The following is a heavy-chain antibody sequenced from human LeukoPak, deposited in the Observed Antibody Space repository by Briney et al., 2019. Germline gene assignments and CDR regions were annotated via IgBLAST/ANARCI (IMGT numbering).Heavy chain of an antibody. V-gene: IGHV4-4*07. D-gene: IGHD6-13*01. CDR3: ARESVAAGTRWFDY. CDR2: VQISENN. CDR1: GGYISDYY. Sequence: PSETLSLTCTVSGGYISDYYWTWIQQSAGKGLEWIGRVQISENNNYNPSLKSRVTLSLDTSKNQFSLKLASVTAADTAIYYCARESVAAGTRWFDYWGQGTLVTVSS. J-gene: IGHJ4*02.